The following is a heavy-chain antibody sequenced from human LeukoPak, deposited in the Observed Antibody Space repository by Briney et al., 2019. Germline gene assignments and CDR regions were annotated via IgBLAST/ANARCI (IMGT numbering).Heavy chain of an antibody. CDR2: IYPGDSDT. D-gene: IGHD3-10*01. CDR3: ARLPSGPLLYYYYMDV. Sequence: GESLKISCKGSGYNFTTYWIGWVRQMPGKGLEWMGIIYPGDSDTRYSPSFQGQVTISADKSISTAYLQWSSLKASDTAMYYCARLPSGPLLYYYYMDVWGKGTTVTVSS. V-gene: IGHV5-51*01. CDR1: GYNFTTYW. J-gene: IGHJ6*03.